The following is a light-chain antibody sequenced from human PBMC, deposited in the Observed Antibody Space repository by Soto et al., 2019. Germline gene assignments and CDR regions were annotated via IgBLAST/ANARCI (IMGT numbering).Light chain of an antibody. Sequence: QSALTQPPSASGSPGQSVTISCTGTSSDVGRYDFVSWYQHHPGKAPKLMIYEVIKRPSGVPDRFSGSKSGNTASLTVSGLQAEDEADYFCSSYADTNNYVFGTGIKLTVL. J-gene: IGLJ1*01. V-gene: IGLV2-8*01. CDR2: EVI. CDR3: SSYADTNNYV. CDR1: SSDVGRYDF.